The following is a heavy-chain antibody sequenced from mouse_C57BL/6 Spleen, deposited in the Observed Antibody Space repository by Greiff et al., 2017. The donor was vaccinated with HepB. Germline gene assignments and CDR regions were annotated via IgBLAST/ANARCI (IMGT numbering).Heavy chain of an antibody. CDR3: ARDYYDYDGRSGFAY. Sequence: EVMLVESGGGLVKPGGSLKLSCAASGFTFSSYAMSWVRQTPEKRLEWVATISDGGSYTYYPDNVKGRFTISRDNAKNNLYLQMSHLKSEDTAMYYCARDYYDYDGRSGFAYWGQGTLVTVSA. D-gene: IGHD2-4*01. CDR1: GFTFSSYA. J-gene: IGHJ3*01. CDR2: ISDGGSYT. V-gene: IGHV5-4*01.